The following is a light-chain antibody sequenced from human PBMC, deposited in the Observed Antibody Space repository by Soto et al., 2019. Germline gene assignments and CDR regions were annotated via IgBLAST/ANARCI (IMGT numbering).Light chain of an antibody. Sequence: DIQMTQSPSSLSASVGDRVTITCRASQSISSYLNWYQQKPGKAPQLLIYAASSLQSGVPSRFSGSGSGTDFTLTISSLQPEDFATDYCQQSYSTPFTFGPGTKVDI. V-gene: IGKV1-39*01. J-gene: IGKJ3*01. CDR2: AAS. CDR3: QQSYSTPFT. CDR1: QSISSY.